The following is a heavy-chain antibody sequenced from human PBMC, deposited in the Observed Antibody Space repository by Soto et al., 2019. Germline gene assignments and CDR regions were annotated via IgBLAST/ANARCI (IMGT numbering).Heavy chain of an antibody. J-gene: IGHJ3*02. CDR3: ARGRGGTYDAFDI. D-gene: IGHD1-26*01. CDR1: GGSMSPYF. CDR2: IYYSGTT. V-gene: IGHV4-59*01. Sequence: PSETLSLTLTVSGGSMSPYFWSWIRQSPGKGLEWIGYIYYSGTTNYNPSFKSRVTTLLDTSKNQFSLKLVSLTAADTAFYYCARGRGGTYDAFDIWGPGALVTVSS.